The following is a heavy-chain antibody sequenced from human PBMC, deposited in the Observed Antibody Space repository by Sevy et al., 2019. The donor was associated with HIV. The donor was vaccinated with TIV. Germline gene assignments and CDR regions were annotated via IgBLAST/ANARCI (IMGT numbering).Heavy chain of an antibody. D-gene: IGHD1-26*01. J-gene: IGHJ4*02. CDR1: GFTFSSYA. V-gene: IGHV3-23*01. Sequence: GGSLRLSCAASGFTFSSYAMSWVRQAPGKGLEWVSAISGSGGSTYYADSVKGRFTISRDNSKNTLYLQMNSLRAEDSAVYYCAKAQNSGSYRDLDYWGQGTLVTVSS. CDR3: AKAQNSGSYRDLDY. CDR2: ISGSGGST.